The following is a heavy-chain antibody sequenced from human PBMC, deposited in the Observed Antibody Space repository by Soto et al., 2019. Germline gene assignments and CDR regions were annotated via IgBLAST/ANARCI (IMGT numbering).Heavy chain of an antibody. J-gene: IGHJ4*02. D-gene: IGHD1-26*01. Sequence: VQLVQSGAEVKKPGSSVKVSCKASGGTLSRYSINWVRQAPGQGLEWMGEIIPIFGTANYAQKFQGRVTITADESTSTAYVELGSLISEDTAVYYCARDGGRHSGGSDYWGQGTLVTGSS. CDR1: GGTLSRYS. CDR2: IIPIFGTA. CDR3: ARDGGRHSGGSDY. V-gene: IGHV1-69*01.